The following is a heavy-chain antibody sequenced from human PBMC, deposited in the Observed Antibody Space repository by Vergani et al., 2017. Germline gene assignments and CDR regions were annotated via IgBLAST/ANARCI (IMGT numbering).Heavy chain of an antibody. CDR3: AKGGIAALYGMDV. D-gene: IGHD6-13*01. Sequence: EVQLLESGGGLVQPGGSLRLSCAASGFTFSSYAMSWVRQAPGKGLEWVSAISGSGGRPYYADSVKGRFTISRDNSKNTLYLQMNSLRAEDTAVYYCAKGGIAALYGMDVWGQGTTVTVS. J-gene: IGHJ6*02. CDR2: ISGSGGRP. V-gene: IGHV3-23*01. CDR1: GFTFSSYA.